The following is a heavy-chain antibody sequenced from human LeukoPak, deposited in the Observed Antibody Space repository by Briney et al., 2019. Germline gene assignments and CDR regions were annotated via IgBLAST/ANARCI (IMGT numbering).Heavy chain of an antibody. CDR2: IIPIFGTA. CDR1: GGTFSSYA. D-gene: IGHD1-26*01. Sequence: ASVKVSCKASGGTFSSYAISWVRQAPGQGLEWMRGIIPIFGTANYAQKFQGRVTITADGSTSTAYMELSSLRSEDTAVYYCARDPYNGNYGDSYYYYMDVWGKGTTVTISS. V-gene: IGHV1-69*13. CDR3: ARDPYNGNYGDSYYYYMDV. J-gene: IGHJ6*03.